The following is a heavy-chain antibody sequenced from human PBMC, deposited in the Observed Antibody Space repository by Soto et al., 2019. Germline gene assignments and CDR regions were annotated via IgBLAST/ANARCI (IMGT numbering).Heavy chain of an antibody. V-gene: IGHV3-23*01. J-gene: IGHJ6*02. CDR3: ARAVLPGRGYYYYYGMDV. CDR2: ISGSGGST. Sequence: PGGSLRLSCAASGFTFSSYAMSWVRQAPGKGLEWVSAISGSGGSTYYADSVKGRFTISRDNSKNTLYLQMNSLRAEDTAVYYCARAVLPGRGYYYYYGMDVWGQGTTVTVSS. D-gene: IGHD2-2*01. CDR1: GFTFSSYA.